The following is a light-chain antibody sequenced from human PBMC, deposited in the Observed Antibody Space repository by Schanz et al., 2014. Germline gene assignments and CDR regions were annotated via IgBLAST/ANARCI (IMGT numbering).Light chain of an antibody. J-gene: IGLJ3*02. Sequence: QSALTQPASVSGSPGQSITISCTGTSSDVGTSNLLSWYQQHPGKAPKLIIYDVNNRPSGVSNRFSGSKSGNTASLTISGLQAADEADYYCSSYTSTASRVFGGGTKLTVL. CDR3: SSYTSTASRV. V-gene: IGLV2-14*02. CDR1: SSDVGTSNL. CDR2: DVN.